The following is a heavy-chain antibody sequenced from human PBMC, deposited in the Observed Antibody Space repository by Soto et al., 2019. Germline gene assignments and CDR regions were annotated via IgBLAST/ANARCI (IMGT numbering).Heavy chain of an antibody. J-gene: IGHJ3*02. CDR3: ARFNYYDSSGYYLGDAFDI. Sequence: SETLSLTCAVSGGSISSSNWWSWVRQPPGKGLEWIGEIYHSGSTNYNPSLKSRVTISVDKSKNQFSLKLSSVTAADTAVYYCARFNYYDSSGYYLGDAFDIWGQGTTVTVSS. V-gene: IGHV4-4*02. CDR1: GGSISSSNW. CDR2: IYHSGST. D-gene: IGHD3-22*01.